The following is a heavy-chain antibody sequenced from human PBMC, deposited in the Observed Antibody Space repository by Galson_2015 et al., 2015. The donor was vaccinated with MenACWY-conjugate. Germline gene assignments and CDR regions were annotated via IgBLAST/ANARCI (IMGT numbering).Heavy chain of an antibody. V-gene: IGHV4-4*09. CDR3: ARRRIGGAGIWFDP. Sequence: ETLSLTCSVSGGSISSNYWTWIRQPPGRGLEWIGYIYSGGSTSYSPSLETRVVISVDTSKNQVSLELKSVTAADTAVYYCARRRIGGAGIWFDPWGQGILVTVSS. CDR2: IYSGGST. J-gene: IGHJ5*02. D-gene: IGHD6-13*01. CDR1: GGSISSNY.